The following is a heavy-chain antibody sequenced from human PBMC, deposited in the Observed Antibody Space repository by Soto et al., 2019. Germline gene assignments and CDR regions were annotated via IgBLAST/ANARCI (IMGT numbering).Heavy chain of an antibody. CDR1: GGSFSPYF. D-gene: IGHD6-19*01. J-gene: IGHJ2*01. CDR2: INHSGST. V-gene: IGHV4-34*01. Sequence: SETLSLTCAVYGGSFSPYFWSWIRQPPGKGLEWIGEINHSGSTNYNPSLTRRATLSVDTSKNQVSLKLTSVTAADTAVYYCARLASGWQYYYFDFWGRGTPVTVSS. CDR3: ARLASGWQYYYFDF.